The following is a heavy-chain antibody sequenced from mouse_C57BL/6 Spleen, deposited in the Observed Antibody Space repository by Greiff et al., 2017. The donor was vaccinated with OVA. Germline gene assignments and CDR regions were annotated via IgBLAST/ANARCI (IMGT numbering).Heavy chain of an antibody. Sequence: EVQLQESGPELVKPGASVKISCKASGYSFTDYNMNWVKQSNGKSLEWIGVINPNYGTTSYNQKFKGKATLTVDQSSSTAYMQLNSLTSEDSAVYYCARRGLLLIVKGGYFDVWGTGTTVTVSS. D-gene: IGHD2-5*01. J-gene: IGHJ1*03. CDR1: GYSFTDYN. CDR3: ARRGLLLIVKGGYFDV. CDR2: INPNYGTT. V-gene: IGHV1-39*01.